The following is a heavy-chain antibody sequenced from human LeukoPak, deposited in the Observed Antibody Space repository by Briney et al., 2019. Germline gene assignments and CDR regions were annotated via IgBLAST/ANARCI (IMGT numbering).Heavy chain of an antibody. CDR1: GYTFTGYY. CDR2: INPNSGGT. Sequence: ASVKVSCKASGYTFTGYYMHWVRQAPGQGLEWMGWINPNSGGTNYAQKFQGRVTMTRDTSISTAYMELSRLRSDDTAVYYCARGGPYSSLLLYYYDSSGTTFDYWGQGTLVTVSS. J-gene: IGHJ4*02. CDR3: ARGGPYSSLLLYYYDSSGTTFDY. V-gene: IGHV1-2*02. D-gene: IGHD3-22*01.